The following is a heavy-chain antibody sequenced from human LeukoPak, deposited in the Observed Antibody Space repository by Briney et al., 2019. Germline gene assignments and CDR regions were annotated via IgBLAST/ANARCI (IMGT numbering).Heavy chain of an antibody. D-gene: IGHD4-4*01. CDR3: ARLSTTDHYYYYGMDV. Sequence: GASVKVSCKASGYTFTSYDIHWVRQATGQGLEWMGWMNPNSGNTGYAQKFQGRVTMTRNTSISTAYMELSSLRSEDTAVYYCARLSTTDHYYYYGMDVWGQGTTVTVSS. J-gene: IGHJ6*02. CDR1: GYTFTSYD. V-gene: IGHV1-8*01. CDR2: MNPNSGNT.